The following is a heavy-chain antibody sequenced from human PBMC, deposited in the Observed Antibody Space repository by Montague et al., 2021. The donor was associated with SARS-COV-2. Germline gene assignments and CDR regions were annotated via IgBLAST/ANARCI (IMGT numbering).Heavy chain of an antibody. CDR1: GDSISSGTYY. J-gene: IGHJ4*02. D-gene: IGHD1-26*01. CDR3: ARVGGNYYRYFDY. CDR2: IYTSGGT. V-gene: IGHV4-61*02. Sequence: TLSLTCTVSGDSISSGTYYWSWIQQPAGKGLEWIGRIYTSGGTNYNPSLKSRVTMSVDPSKNQFSLTMSSVTAADTAVYYCARVGGNYYRYFDYWGQGSLVTVSS.